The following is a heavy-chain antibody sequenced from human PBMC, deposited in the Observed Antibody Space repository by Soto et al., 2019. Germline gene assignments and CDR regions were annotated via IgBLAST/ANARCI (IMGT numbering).Heavy chain of an antibody. CDR2: INPNSGGA. D-gene: IGHD4-17*01. J-gene: IGHJ3*02. V-gene: IGHV1-2*02. CDR1: GYTFTDYY. Sequence: SDQVPSKACGYTFTDYYLHWVRQDPGQGLEWMGWINPNSGGANYAQKFQGRVTMTRDKSISTAYLDLSRLRSDDTAVYYCARSRKDYGSAFDIWGQGTMVTVSS. CDR3: ARSRKDYGSAFDI.